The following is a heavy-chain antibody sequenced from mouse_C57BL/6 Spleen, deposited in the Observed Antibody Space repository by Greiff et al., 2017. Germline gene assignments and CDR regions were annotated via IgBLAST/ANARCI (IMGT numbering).Heavy chain of an antibody. CDR1: GFTITDYY. J-gene: IGHJ2*01. D-gene: IGHD2-2*01. CDR2: IDPEDGDT. Sequence: EVQLQQSGAELVRPGASVKLSCTASGFTITDYYMHWVKQRPEQGLEWIGRIDPEDGDTEYAPKFQGKATMTADTSSNTAYLQLSSLTSEDTAVYYCTVYLIYYGNDVWGQGTTLTVSS. CDR3: TVYLIYYGNDV. V-gene: IGHV14-1*01.